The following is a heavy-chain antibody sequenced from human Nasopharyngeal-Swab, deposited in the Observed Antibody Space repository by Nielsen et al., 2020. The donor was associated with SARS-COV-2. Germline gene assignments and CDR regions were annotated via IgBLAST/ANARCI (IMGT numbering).Heavy chain of an antibody. CDR3: AREALKELLWFGESSSYYGMDV. CDR2: IYYSGST. Sequence: SETLSLTCTVSGGSISSGGYYWSWIRQHPGKGLEWIGYIYYSGSTYYSPSLKSRVTISVDTSKNQFSLKLSSVTAADTAVYSCAREALKELLWFGESSSYYGMDVWGQGTTVTVSS. CDR1: GGSISSGGYY. D-gene: IGHD3-10*01. V-gene: IGHV4-31*03. J-gene: IGHJ6*02.